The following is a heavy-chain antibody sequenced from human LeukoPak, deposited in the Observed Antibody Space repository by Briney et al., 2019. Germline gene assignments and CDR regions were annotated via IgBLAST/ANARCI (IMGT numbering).Heavy chain of an antibody. CDR1: DYSIISGYY. V-gene: IGHV4-38-2*02. CDR3: ARDRPLLGAWSWFDP. Sequence: SETLSLTCSVSDYSIISGYYWAWIRQPPGKGLEWIGTIYHSGSIYYNPSLKSRVTISVDTSKNQFSLKLSSVTAADTAVYYCARDRPLLGAWSWFDPWGEGTLVTVSS. D-gene: IGHD3-3*01. CDR2: IYHSGSI. J-gene: IGHJ5*02.